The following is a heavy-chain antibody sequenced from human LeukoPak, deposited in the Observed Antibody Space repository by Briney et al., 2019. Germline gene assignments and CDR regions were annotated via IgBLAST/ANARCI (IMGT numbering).Heavy chain of an antibody. CDR1: GFTFSSYE. V-gene: IGHV3-48*03. Sequence: GGSLRLSCAASGFTFSSYEMNWVRQAPGKGLEWVSYISSSGSTIYYADTVKGRFTISRDNSENTLYLQMNSLRAEDTAVYYCARIAPSSGFDIWGQGTMVTVSS. CDR3: ARIAPSSGFDI. J-gene: IGHJ3*02. D-gene: IGHD1-26*01. CDR2: ISSSGSTI.